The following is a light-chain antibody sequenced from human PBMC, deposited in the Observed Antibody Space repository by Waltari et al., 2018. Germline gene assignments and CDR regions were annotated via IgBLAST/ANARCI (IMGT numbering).Light chain of an antibody. Sequence: DIQMSHSPHSLSASVGDRIPITCRASQSIISHLNWYQHKSVKAPKLLSYAASSLQSGVPSRFSGSGSGTDFTLTISSLQPEDFATYYCQQSYSAPHFGPGTKVDIK. V-gene: IGKV1-39*01. CDR2: AAS. CDR3: QQSYSAPH. J-gene: IGKJ3*01. CDR1: QSIISH.